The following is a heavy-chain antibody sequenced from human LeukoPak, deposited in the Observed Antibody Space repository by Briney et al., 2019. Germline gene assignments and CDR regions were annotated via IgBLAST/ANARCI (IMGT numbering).Heavy chain of an antibody. V-gene: IGHV4-39*01. CDR2: MYYSETT. CDR1: GGSISSGSYY. Sequence: PSETLSLTCTVSGGSISSGSYYWGWIRQPPGKGLEWIASMYYSETTFYSPSLKSRVTISVDTSKNQLSLKLGSVTAADTAVYYCARHPPRDGSAFDYWGQGTLVTVSS. J-gene: IGHJ4*02. CDR3: ARHPPRDGSAFDY.